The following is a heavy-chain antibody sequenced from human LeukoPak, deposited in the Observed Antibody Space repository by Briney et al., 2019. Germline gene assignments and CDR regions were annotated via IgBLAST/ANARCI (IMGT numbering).Heavy chain of an antibody. CDR2: INHSGST. D-gene: IGHD6-19*01. CDR3: ARGLEVAGTGH. Sequence: SETLSLTCAVYGGSFSGYYWSWIRQPPGKGLEWIGEINHSGSTNYNPSLKSRVTISVDTSKNQFSLKLSSVIAADTAVYYCARGLEVAGTGHWGQGTLVTVSS. V-gene: IGHV4-34*01. J-gene: IGHJ4*02. CDR1: GGSFSGYY.